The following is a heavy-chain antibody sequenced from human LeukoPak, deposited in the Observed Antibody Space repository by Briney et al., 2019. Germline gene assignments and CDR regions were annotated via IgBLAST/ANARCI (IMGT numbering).Heavy chain of an antibody. CDR1: GFIFYSYA. D-gene: IGHD3-16*02. CDR3: TRGPGYDYVWGSYRADY. CDR2: ITSSGSST. V-gene: IGHV3-64*01. Sequence: GGSLRLSCAASGFIFYSYAMHWVRQAPGRGLEYVSAITSSGSSTFYANSVKGRFTISRGNSKNTLYLQMGSLRPDDMAVYYCTRGPGYDYVWGSYRADYWGQGILVTVSS. J-gene: IGHJ4*02.